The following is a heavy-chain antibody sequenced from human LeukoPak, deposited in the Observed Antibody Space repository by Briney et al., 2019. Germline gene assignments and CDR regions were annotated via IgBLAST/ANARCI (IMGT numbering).Heavy chain of an antibody. CDR2: IIPIFGTA. CDR1: GGTFSSYA. J-gene: IGHJ4*02. D-gene: IGHD2-21*02. Sequence: SVKASCKASGGTFSSYAISWVRQAPGQGLEWMGGIIPIFGTANYAQKFQGRVTITADESTSTAYMELSSLRSEDTAAYYCASSLAYCGGDCHYYFDYWGQGTLVTVSS. CDR3: ASSLAYCGGDCHYYFDY. V-gene: IGHV1-69*13.